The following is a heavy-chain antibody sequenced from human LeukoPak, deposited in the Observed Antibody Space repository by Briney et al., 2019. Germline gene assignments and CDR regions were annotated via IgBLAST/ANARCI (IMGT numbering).Heavy chain of an antibody. CDR3: ASYPRYSSSPPFDY. CDR2: IIPIFGTA. D-gene: IGHD6-19*01. V-gene: IGHV1-69*05. Sequence: SSVKVSCKASGGTFSSYAISWVRQAPGQGLEWMGRIIPIFGTANYAQKFQGRVTITTDESTSTAYMELSSLTSDDTAVYYCASYPRYSSSPPFDYWGQGTLVTVSS. J-gene: IGHJ4*02. CDR1: GGTFSSYA.